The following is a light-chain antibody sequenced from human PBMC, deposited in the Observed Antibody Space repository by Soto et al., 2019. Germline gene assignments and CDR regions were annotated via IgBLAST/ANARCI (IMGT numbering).Light chain of an antibody. Sequence: EVVLTQSPATLSLSPGERATLSCRASQSVGNFLAWSQQKLGQAPRLLIYDASNRATGIPARFSGSGSETHFTLALRSLEPDDFAFFYWRQRDWRWTFGLGTKVQI. CDR1: QSVGNF. CDR2: DAS. V-gene: IGKV3-11*01. J-gene: IGKJ1*01. CDR3: RQRDWRWT.